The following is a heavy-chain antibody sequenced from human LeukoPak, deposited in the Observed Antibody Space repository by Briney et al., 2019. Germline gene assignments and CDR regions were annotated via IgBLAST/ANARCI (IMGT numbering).Heavy chain of an antibody. CDR2: ISGSGGST. V-gene: IGHV3-23*01. Sequence: PGGSLRLSCAASGFTFSNYAMTWVRQAPGKGLEWVSAISGSGGSTYYADSVKGRFTISRDNSKNTLYLQMNSLRAEDTAVYYCANFVAAGGFDYWGQGTLVTVSS. CDR3: ANFVAAGGFDY. D-gene: IGHD6-13*01. J-gene: IGHJ4*02. CDR1: GFTFSNYA.